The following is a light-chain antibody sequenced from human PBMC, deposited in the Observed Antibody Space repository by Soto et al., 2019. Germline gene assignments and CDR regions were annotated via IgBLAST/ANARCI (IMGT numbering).Light chain of an antibody. CDR1: QGISSY. Sequence: SAVRRAAKERGTRRSRSSQGISSYLAWYQQKPGKAPKLLIYAASTLQSGVPSRFSGSGSGPDFTLAISRRKPEDPPTQSCRHHYNHPGKFRQGTKVDIK. CDR3: RHHYNHPGK. CDR2: AAS. J-gene: IGKJ1*01. V-gene: IGKV1-8*01.